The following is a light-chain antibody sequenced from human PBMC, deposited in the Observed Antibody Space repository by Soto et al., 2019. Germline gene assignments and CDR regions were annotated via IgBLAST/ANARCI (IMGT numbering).Light chain of an antibody. CDR2: HAS. CDR1: QSISNW. Sequence: GDRVTITCRASQSISNWLAWYQQKAGKAPKILIYHASNLQSGVPSRFSGSGSGTEFTLTISSLQPDDFATYYCQQYNSYSFGQGTKVDIK. J-gene: IGKJ1*01. CDR3: QQYNSYS. V-gene: IGKV1-5*01.